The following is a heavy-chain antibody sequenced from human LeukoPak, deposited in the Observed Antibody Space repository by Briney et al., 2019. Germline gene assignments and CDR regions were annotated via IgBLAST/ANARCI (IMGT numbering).Heavy chain of an antibody. Sequence: PGGSLRLSCAASGFTFSSYAMSWVRQAPGKGLEWVSTISGSGGSTYYADSVKGRFTISRDNSKNTLYLQMSSLRAADTAVYYCAKEVGGYDSYYYGMDVWGQGTTVTVSS. J-gene: IGHJ6*02. D-gene: IGHD5-12*01. V-gene: IGHV3-23*01. CDR1: GFTFSSYA. CDR3: AKEVGGYDSYYYGMDV. CDR2: ISGSGGST.